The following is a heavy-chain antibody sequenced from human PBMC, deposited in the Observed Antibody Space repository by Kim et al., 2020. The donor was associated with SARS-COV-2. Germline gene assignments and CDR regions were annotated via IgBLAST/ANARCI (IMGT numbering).Heavy chain of an antibody. J-gene: IGHJ5*02. V-gene: IGHV4-34*01. Sequence: RRRVTIAADASKNQFSLKLSSVTAADTAVYYCARGPLAMVRGVSKNWFDPWGQGTLVTVSS. CDR3: ARGPLAMVRGVSKNWFDP. D-gene: IGHD3-10*01.